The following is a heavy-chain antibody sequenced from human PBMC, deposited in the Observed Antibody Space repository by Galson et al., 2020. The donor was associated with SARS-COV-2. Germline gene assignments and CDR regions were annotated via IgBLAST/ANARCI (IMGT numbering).Heavy chain of an antibody. CDR1: GYTFTSYG. CDR2: ISAYNGNT. Sequence: ASVKVSCKASGYTFTSYGISWVRQAPGQGLEWMGWISAYNGNTNYAQKLQGRVTMTTDTSTSTAYMELRSLRSDDTAVYYCARNYPTTINYYYGMDVWGQGTTVTVSS. D-gene: IGHD1-26*01. J-gene: IGHJ6*02. CDR3: ARNYPTTINYYYGMDV. V-gene: IGHV1-18*01.